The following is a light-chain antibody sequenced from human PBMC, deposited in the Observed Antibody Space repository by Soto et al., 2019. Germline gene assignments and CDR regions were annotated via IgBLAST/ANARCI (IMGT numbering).Light chain of an antibody. V-gene: IGKV3-20*01. J-gene: IGKJ1*01. CDR2: GAS. Sequence: EIVLTQSPGTLSLSPGERATLSCRASQSVSSSYLAWYQQKPGQAPRLVIYGASSRTTGIPDRFSGSGSGTDFTLTISRLEPEDFAVYYCQQYGSSRWTVGQGTKVEIK. CDR1: QSVSSSY. CDR3: QQYGSSRWT.